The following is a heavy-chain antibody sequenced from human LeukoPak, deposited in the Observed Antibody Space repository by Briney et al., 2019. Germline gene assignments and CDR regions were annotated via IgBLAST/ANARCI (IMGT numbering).Heavy chain of an antibody. J-gene: IGHJ3*02. V-gene: IGHV3-21*01. CDR1: CFTFSCYS. CDR2: ISSSSSYK. Sequence: PGGSLRLCCASCCFTFSCYSMNWVHQAAGKGLEWVSSISSSSSYKYYADSVKGRFTISRDNANNTLYLQMSSLRAADTAVYYCASGYSSGGSFDAFDIWGQGTMVTVSS. CDR3: ASGYSSGGSFDAFDI. D-gene: IGHD6-19*01.